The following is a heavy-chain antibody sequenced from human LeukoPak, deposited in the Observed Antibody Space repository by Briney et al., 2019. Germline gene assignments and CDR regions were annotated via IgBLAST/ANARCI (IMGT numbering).Heavy chain of an antibody. V-gene: IGHV4-39*01. J-gene: IGHJ4*02. Sequence: NASETLSLTCTVSGGSISSSSYYWGWIRQPPGKGLEWIGSIYYSGSTYYNPSLKSRVTISVDTSKNQCSLRLSSVTAADTAVYYCARRVDGSGPHDHWGQGTLVTVSS. CDR2: IYYSGST. CDR3: ARRVDGSGPHDH. D-gene: IGHD3-10*01. CDR1: GGSISSSSYY.